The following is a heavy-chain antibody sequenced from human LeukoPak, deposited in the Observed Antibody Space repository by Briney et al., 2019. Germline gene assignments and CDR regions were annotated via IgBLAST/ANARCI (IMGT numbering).Heavy chain of an antibody. J-gene: IGHJ4*02. CDR1: GYMFTGYY. V-gene: IGHV1-2*02. CDR2: INPNSGDT. D-gene: IGHD2-15*01. Sequence: ASVKVSCKASGYMFTGYYMHWVRQAPGQGLEWMGWINPNSGDTNYAQNFQGRVTMTRDTTIGTAYMEVSRLRSDDTPVYYCARRDINTWAIDYWGQGTLVTVSS. CDR3: ARRDINTWAIDY.